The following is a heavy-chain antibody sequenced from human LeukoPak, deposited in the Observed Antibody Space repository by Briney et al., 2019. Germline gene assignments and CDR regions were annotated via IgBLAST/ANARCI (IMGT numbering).Heavy chain of an antibody. V-gene: IGHV3-33*06. D-gene: IGHD1-26*01. CDR1: GFTFSSYG. J-gene: IGHJ4*02. CDR3: VKDWSGTYSFDY. Sequence: PGRSLRLSCAASGFTFSSYGMHWVRQAPGKGLEWVAVIWYDGSNKYYADSVKGRFTISRDNSKNTLYLQMSSLRAEDTAVYYCVKDWSGTYSFDYWGQGTLVTVSS. CDR2: IWYDGSNK.